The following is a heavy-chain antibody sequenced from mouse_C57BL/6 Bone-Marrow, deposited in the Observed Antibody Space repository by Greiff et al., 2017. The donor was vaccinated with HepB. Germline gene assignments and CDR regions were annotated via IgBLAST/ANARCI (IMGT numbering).Heavy chain of an antibody. V-gene: IGHV5-4*01. D-gene: IGHD1-1*02. J-gene: IGHJ4*01. CDR1: GFTFSSYA. Sequence: EVQGVESGGGLVKPGGSLKLSCAASGFTFSSYAMSWVRQTPEKRLEWVATISDGGSYTYYPDNVKGRFTISRDNAKNNLYLQMSHLKSEDTAMYYCARDGTHYYAMDYWGQGTSVTVSS. CDR3: ARDGTHYYAMDY. CDR2: ISDGGSYT.